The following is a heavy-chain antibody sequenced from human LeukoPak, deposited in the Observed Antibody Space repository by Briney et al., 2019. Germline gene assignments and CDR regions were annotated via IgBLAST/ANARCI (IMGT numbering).Heavy chain of an antibody. CDR3: TTEGSGSFPY. V-gene: IGHV3-15*01. CDR1: GFTVSSAW. CDR2: IKSKTDGGTI. J-gene: IGHJ4*02. Sequence: GGSLRLSCAASGFTVSSAWMNWVRQTPGTGLEWVGLIKSKTDGGTIDYAAPVKGRFTISRDDSKNTLYLQMNSLKTEDTAVYYCTTEGSGSFPYWGQGALVTVSS. D-gene: IGHD1-26*01.